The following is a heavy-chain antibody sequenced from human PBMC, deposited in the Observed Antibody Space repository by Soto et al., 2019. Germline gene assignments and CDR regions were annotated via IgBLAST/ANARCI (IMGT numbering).Heavy chain of an antibody. D-gene: IGHD5-12*01. J-gene: IGHJ4*02. Sequence: GGSLRLSCAAPGFTFSSYAMSWVREAPGKGLEWVSAISGSGGSTYYADSVKGRFTISRDNSKNTLYLQMNSLRAEDTAVYYCANNTSRDGYDPYFDYWGQGTLVTVSS. CDR3: ANNTSRDGYDPYFDY. V-gene: IGHV3-23*01. CDR2: ISGSGGST. CDR1: GFTFSSYA.